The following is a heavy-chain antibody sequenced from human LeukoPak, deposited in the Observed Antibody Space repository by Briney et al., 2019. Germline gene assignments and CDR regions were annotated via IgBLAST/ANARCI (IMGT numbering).Heavy chain of an antibody. Sequence: ASVKVSCKASGYTFTSYDINWVRQATGQGLEWMGWMNPNSGSTSYAQKFQGRVTMTRDTSTSTVYMELSSLRSEDTAVYYCARGARIQLWGDYWGQGTLVTVSS. CDR2: MNPNSGST. CDR1: GYTFTSYD. CDR3: ARGARIQLWGDY. D-gene: IGHD5-18*01. V-gene: IGHV1-8*02. J-gene: IGHJ4*02.